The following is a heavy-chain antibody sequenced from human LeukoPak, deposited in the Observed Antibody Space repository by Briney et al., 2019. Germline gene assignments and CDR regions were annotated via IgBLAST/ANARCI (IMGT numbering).Heavy chain of an antibody. CDR1: GYTFTSYD. J-gene: IGHJ6*02. D-gene: IGHD6-13*01. CDR3: ARLASSSWPLYDYYGMDI. CDR2: MNPNSANT. Sequence: ASVKVSCKASGYTFTSYDINWVRQATGQGLEWMGWMNPNSANTGYAQKFQGRVTMTRNTSISTAYMELSSLRCEDTAVYYCARLASSSWPLYDYYGMDIWGQGTTVTVSS. V-gene: IGHV1-8*01.